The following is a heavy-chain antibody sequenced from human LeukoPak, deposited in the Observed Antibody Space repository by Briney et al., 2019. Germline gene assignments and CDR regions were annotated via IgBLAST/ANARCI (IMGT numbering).Heavy chain of an antibody. J-gene: IGHJ4*02. CDR3: ARGGFLTYYYDSSGYPYYFDY. CDR2: ISSSSSYI. D-gene: IGHD3-22*01. CDR1: GFTFSSYS. Sequence: GGSLRLSCAASGFTFSSYSMNWVRQAPGKGLEWASSISSSSSYIYYADSVKGRFTISRDNAKNSLYLQMNSLRAEDTAVYYCARGGFLTYYYDSSGYPYYFDYWGQGTLVTVSS. V-gene: IGHV3-21*01.